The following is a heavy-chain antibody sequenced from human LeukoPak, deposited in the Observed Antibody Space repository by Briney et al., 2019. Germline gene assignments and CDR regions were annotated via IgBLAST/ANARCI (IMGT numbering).Heavy chain of an antibody. CDR3: ARQRGGQYEDGFDI. D-gene: IGHD2-8*01. J-gene: IGHJ3*02. CDR2: ISSSGSTI. V-gene: IGHV3-48*03. CDR1: GFTFSSYE. Sequence: GGSLRLSCAASGFTFSSYEMNWVRQAPGKGLEWVSYISSSGSTIYYADSVKGRFTISRDNAKNSLYLQMNSLRAEDTAVYYCARQRGGQYEDGFDIWGQRTMVTVSS.